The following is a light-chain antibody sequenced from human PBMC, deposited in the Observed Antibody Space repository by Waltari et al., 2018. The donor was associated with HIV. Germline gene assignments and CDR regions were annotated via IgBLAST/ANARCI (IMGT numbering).Light chain of an antibody. V-gene: IGKV3-20*01. CDR3: QQYGDSPLYS. CDR1: QTVSSKY. J-gene: IGKJ2*01. Sequence: EIVLTQSPGTLSLSPGDRATLSCRASQTVSSKYLAWYQQKPGRAPRVVIYGASSWATGIPDRFSGSGSGTDFTLTISRLEPEDFAVYYCQQYGDSPLYSFGQGTKLEI. CDR2: GAS.